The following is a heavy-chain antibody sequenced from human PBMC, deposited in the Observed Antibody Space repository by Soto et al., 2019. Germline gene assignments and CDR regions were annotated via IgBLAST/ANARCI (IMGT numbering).Heavy chain of an antibody. D-gene: IGHD2-8*01. CDR3: ARRANGGPYGRVYYYYMDV. J-gene: IGHJ6*03. Sequence: QVQLQESGPGMVKPSQTLSLTCTVSGGSISSGGYYWSWIRQHPGKGLEWIGYIYYSGSTYYIPFLMCRVTIAVDTSKIQFSLKLSSVTAADTAVYYCARRANGGPYGRVYYYYMDVRGKGTTVTVSS. CDR1: GGSISSGGYY. CDR2: IYYSGST. V-gene: IGHV4-31*03.